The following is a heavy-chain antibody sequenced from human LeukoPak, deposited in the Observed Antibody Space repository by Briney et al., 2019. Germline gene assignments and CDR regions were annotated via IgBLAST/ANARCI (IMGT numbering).Heavy chain of an antibody. V-gene: IGHV1-24*01. Sequence: GASVKVSCKVSGYTLTELSMHWVRQAPGKGLEWMGGFDPEDGETIYAQKFQGRVTMTEDTSTDTAYMELSSLRSEDTAVYYCATHSPNSSSYLRSYYYYYMDVWGKGTTVTISS. CDR3: ATHSPNSSSYLRSYYYYYMDV. J-gene: IGHJ6*03. D-gene: IGHD6-13*01. CDR2: FDPEDGET. CDR1: GYTLTELS.